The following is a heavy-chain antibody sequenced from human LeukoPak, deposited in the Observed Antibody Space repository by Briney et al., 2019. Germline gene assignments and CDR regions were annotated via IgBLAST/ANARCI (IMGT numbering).Heavy chain of an antibody. V-gene: IGHV1-18*01. CDR1: GYTFTRFG. Sequence: ASVKVSCKASGYTFTRFGISWVRQAPGQGLEWMGWIRVTNGDANYAQQLQGRVTMTADTPTRTVYTELRSLRSDDTAVYYCARDDYYDSSGDRDYWGQGTLVTVSS. J-gene: IGHJ4*02. CDR3: ARDDYYDSSGDRDY. CDR2: IRVTNGDA. D-gene: IGHD3-22*01.